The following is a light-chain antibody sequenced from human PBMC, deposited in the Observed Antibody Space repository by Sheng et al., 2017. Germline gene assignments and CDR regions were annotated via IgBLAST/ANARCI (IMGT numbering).Light chain of an antibody. V-gene: IGKV1-5*03. Sequence: DIQMTQSPSTLSAPVGDRVTITCRASQTISTWLAWYQQRPGKAPKLLIYAASTLESGVPSRFSGSGSGAEFTLTISSLQPDDLATYYCQQYVTSSWTFGQGTKVEVK. CDR3: QQYVTSSWT. CDR2: AAS. CDR1: QTISTW. J-gene: IGKJ1*01.